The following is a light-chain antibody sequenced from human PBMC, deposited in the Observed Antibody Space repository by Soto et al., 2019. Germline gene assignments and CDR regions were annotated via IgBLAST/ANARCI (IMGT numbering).Light chain of an antibody. CDR1: QSVATN. J-gene: IGKJ1*01. CDR3: QQYSSSPAT. Sequence: VLTQSPATLSVSPGERATLSCRASQSVATNLAWYQQRPGQAPRLLISGASSRATGIPDRFSGSGSGTDFSLTISRLEPEDFAVYSCQQYSSSPATFGQGTKVDIK. V-gene: IGKV3-20*01. CDR2: GAS.